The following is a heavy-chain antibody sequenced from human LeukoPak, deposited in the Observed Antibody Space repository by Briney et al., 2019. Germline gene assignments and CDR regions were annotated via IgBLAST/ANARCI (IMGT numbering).Heavy chain of an antibody. J-gene: IGHJ6*02. D-gene: IGHD2-2*02. V-gene: IGHV1-18*01. CDR2: ISAYNGNT. CDR3: AREELGYCSSTSCYRGYYGMDV. Sequence: GASVKVSCKASGYTFTSYGISWVRQAPGQGLEWMGWISAYNGNTNYAQKLQGRVTTTTDTSTSTAYMELRSLRSDDTAVYYCAREELGYCSSTSCYRGYYGMDVWGQGTTVTVSS. CDR1: GYTFTSYG.